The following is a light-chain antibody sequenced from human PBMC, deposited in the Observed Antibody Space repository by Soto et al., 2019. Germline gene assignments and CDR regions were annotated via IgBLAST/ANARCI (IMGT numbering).Light chain of an antibody. CDR1: SSDVGGYKY. J-gene: IGLJ2*01. V-gene: IGLV2-14*01. CDR2: EVS. CDR3: ASYTNNQRL. Sequence: QSVLTQPASVSGSPGQSITISCTGTSSDVGGYKYVSWYQQHPDKAPKLIIFEVSNRPSGISSRFSGSKSGNTASLTISGLQAEDEVDYYCASYTNNQRLFGGGTKLTVL.